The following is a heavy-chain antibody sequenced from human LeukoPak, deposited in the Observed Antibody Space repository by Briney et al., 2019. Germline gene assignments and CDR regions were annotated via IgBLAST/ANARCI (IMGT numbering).Heavy chain of an antibody. D-gene: IGHD5-12*01. J-gene: IGHJ4*02. V-gene: IGHV3-74*01. CDR3: ARVGQARYVGYPLDY. CDR2: INSDGSST. CDR1: GFTFSSYW. Sequence: GGSLRLSCAASGFTFSSYWMHWVRQAPGKGLMWVSRINSDGSSTSYADSVKGRFTISRDNAKNTLYLQMNSLRAEDTAVFYCARVGQARYVGYPLDYRGQGTLVTVSS.